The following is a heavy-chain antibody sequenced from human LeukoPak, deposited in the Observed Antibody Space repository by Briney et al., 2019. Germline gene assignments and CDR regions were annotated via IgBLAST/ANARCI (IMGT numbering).Heavy chain of an antibody. CDR1: GLTFSSYT. V-gene: IGHV3-30*18. CDR2: ISYDGSNK. D-gene: IGHD5-12*01. J-gene: IGHJ4*02. Sequence: PGGSLRLSCAASGLTFSSYTMNWVRQAPGKGLEWVAVISYDGSNKYYADSVKGRFTISRDSSKSTLDLQMNSLRAEDTAVYHCAKDRRGGGCDIDYWGQGTLVTVSS. CDR3: AKDRRGGGCDIDY.